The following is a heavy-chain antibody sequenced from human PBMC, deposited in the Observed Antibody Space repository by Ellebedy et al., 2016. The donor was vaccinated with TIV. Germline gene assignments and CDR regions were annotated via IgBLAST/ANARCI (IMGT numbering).Heavy chain of an antibody. V-gene: IGHV3-33*01. D-gene: IGHD5-24*01. Sequence: GGSLRLXXAASGFTFSSYGMHWVRQAPGKGLEWVAVIWYDGSNKYYADSVKGRFTISRDNSKNTLYLQMNSLRAEDTAVYYCARENVEMATRYYYYGMDVWGQGTTVTVSS. CDR1: GFTFSSYG. CDR3: ARENVEMATRYYYYGMDV. CDR2: IWYDGSNK. J-gene: IGHJ6*02.